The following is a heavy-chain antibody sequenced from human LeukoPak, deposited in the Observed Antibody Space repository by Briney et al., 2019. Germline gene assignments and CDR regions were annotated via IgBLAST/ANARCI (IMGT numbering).Heavy chain of an antibody. Sequence: SQTLSLTCAISGDSVSSNSAAWNWVRQSPSRGLEWLGRANYRSKWYFDYADSVKSRITIDPDTSKNQFSLHLQSVTPEDTAVYYCARAGYKQQLFDPWGQGTLVTVSS. V-gene: IGHV6-1*01. CDR2: ANYRSKWYF. D-gene: IGHD6-13*01. J-gene: IGHJ5*02. CDR1: GDSVSSNSAA. CDR3: ARAGYKQQLFDP.